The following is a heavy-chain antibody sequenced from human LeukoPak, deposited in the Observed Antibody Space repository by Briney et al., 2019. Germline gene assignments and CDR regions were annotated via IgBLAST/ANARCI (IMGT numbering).Heavy chain of an antibody. CDR1: GFTFSSYA. J-gene: IGHJ4*02. CDR2: ISSNGGST. V-gene: IGHV3-64*01. D-gene: IGHD1-26*01. Sequence: PGGSLRLSCAASGFTFSSYAMHWVRQAPGKGLEYVSAISSNGGSTYYANSVKGRFTISRDNSKNTLYLRMGSLRAEDMAVYYCARQAPSGSYDWGQGTLVTVSS. CDR3: ARQAPSGSYD.